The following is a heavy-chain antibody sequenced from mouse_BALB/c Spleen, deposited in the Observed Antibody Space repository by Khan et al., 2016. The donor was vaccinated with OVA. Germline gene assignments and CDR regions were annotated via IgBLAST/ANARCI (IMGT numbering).Heavy chain of an antibody. D-gene: IGHD2-1*01. CDR2: ISYSGST. V-gene: IGHV3-2*02. CDR3: ARESGNYGYFDY. J-gene: IGHJ2*01. Sequence: VQLQQSGPGLVKPSQSLSLTCTVTGYSITSDYAWNWIRQFPGNKLEWMGYISYSGSTSYNPSLKSRISITRDTSKNQFFLQLNSVTTEDTATYYCARESGNYGYFDYWGQGTTLTVSS. CDR1: GYSITSDYA.